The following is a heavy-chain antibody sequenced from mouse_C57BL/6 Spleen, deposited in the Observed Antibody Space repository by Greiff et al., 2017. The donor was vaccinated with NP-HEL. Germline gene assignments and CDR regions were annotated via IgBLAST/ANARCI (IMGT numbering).Heavy chain of an antibody. CDR2: ISDGGSYT. V-gene: IGHV5-4*01. J-gene: IGHJ2*01. D-gene: IGHD1-1*02. CDR1: GFTFSSYA. CDR3: AREGYPRWLDY. Sequence: EVHLVESGGGLVKPGGSLKLSCAASGFTFSSYAMSWVRQTPEKRLEWVATISDGGSYTYYPDNVKGRFTISRDNAKNNLYLQMSHLKSEDTSMYYCAREGYPRWLDYWGQGTTLTVSS.